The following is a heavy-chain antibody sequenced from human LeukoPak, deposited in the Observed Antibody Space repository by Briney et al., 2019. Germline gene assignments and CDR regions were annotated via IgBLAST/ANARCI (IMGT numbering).Heavy chain of an antibody. J-gene: IGHJ4*02. V-gene: IGHV1-8*02. CDR3: ARGDPMTTVTKGGDY. Sequence: ASVKVSCKASGYTFTGYYMHWVRQATGQGLEWMGWMNPNSGNTGYAQKFQGRVTMTRNTSISTAYMELSSLRSEDTAVYYCARGDPMTTVTKGGDYWGQGTLVTVSS. CDR1: GYTFTGYY. D-gene: IGHD4-17*01. CDR2: MNPNSGNT.